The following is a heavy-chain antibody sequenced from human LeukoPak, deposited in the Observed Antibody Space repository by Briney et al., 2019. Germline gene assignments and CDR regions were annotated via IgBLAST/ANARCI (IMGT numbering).Heavy chain of an antibody. CDR2: IFTGGSA. CDR1: GGPITSDY. J-gene: IGHJ5*02. V-gene: IGHV4-4*07. Sequence: TSETLSLTCTVTGGPITSDYWSWIRQPAGKGLEWIGRIFTGGSASHSPSLKSRVTMSLDTSKNQFSLKLSSVTAADTAVYFCSRGGANDLWGQGTLVTVSS. D-gene: IGHD4/OR15-4a*01. CDR3: SRGGANDL.